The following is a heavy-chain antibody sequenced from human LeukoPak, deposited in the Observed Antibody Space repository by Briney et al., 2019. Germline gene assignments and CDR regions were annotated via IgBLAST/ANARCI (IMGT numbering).Heavy chain of an antibody. CDR2: ISYDGSNK. D-gene: IGHD3-22*01. Sequence: PGGSLRLSCAASGFTFSSYGMHWVRQAPGKGLEWVAVISYDGSNKYYADSVKGRFTISRDNSKNTLYLQMNSLRAEDTAVYYCAKDVYYDSSGHNFYYCYYGMDVWGQGTTVTVSS. CDR1: GFTFSSYG. CDR3: AKDVYYDSSGHNFYYCYYGMDV. V-gene: IGHV3-30*18. J-gene: IGHJ6*02.